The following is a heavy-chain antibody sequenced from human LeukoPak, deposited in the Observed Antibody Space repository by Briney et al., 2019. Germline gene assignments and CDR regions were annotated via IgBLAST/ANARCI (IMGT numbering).Heavy chain of an antibody. V-gene: IGHV4-39*01. CDR1: GGSIISSSYY. D-gene: IGHD3-3*01. CDR3: ARLGGEPYDFWSGQRHMDV. CDR2: IYYSGST. Sequence: PSETLSLTCTVSGGSIISSSYYWGWIRQPPGKGLEWIGSIYYSGSTYYNPSLKSRVTISVDTSKNQFSLKLNSVTAADTAVYYCARLGGEPYDFWSGQRHMDVWGKGTTVTVSS. J-gene: IGHJ6*03.